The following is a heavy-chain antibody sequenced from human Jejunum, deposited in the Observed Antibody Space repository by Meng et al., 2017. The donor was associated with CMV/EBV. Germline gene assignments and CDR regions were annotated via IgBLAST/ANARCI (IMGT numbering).Heavy chain of an antibody. CDR2: ITDTGSLI. J-gene: IGHJ4*02. CDR3: VASSVIVPFY. D-gene: IGHD3-16*02. CDR1: GFTFSVYY. Sequence: SCAAYGFTFSVYYMGWIRQSPGKGLEWLSYITDTGSLIYYADSVRGRFTISRDNARNSLYLQMNSLRAEDAGLYYCVASSVIVPFYWGQGTLVTVSS. V-gene: IGHV3-11*04.